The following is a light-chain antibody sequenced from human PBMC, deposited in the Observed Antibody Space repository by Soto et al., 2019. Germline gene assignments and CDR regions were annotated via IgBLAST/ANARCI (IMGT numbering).Light chain of an antibody. J-gene: IGKJ5*01. CDR1: QGISNF. V-gene: IGKV1-9*01. CDR3: QQYGSSST. Sequence: IQLTQSPSSLSASVGNRVTITCRASQGISNFLAWYQQKPGKAPKLLIYAASTLQSGVPSRFSGSGSGTDFTLTISSLQPEDFAVYYCQQYGSSSTFGQGTRLEIK. CDR2: AAS.